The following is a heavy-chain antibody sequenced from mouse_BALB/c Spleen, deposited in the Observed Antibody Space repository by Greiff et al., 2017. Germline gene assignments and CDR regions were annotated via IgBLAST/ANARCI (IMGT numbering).Heavy chain of an antibody. J-gene: IGHJ4*01. D-gene: IGHD2-14*01. CDR2: IDPENGDT. V-gene: IGHV14-4*02. CDR3: NAFYYRYDYAMDY. Sequence: VQLQQSGAELVRSGASVKLSCTASGFNIKDYYMHWVKQRPEQGLEWIGWIDPENGDTEYAPKFQGKATMTADTSSNTAYLQLSSLTSEDTAVYYCNAFYYRYDYAMDYWGQGTSVTVSS. CDR1: GFNIKDYY.